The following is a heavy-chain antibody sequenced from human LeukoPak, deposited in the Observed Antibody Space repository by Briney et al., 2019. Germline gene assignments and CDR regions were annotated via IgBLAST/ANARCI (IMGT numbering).Heavy chain of an antibody. V-gene: IGHV4-59*08. D-gene: IGHD6-13*01. CDR1: GGSISSYY. Sequence: SETLSLTCTVSGGSISSYYWSWIRQPPGKGLEWIGYIYYSGSTNYNPSLKSRVTISVDTSKNQFSLKLSSVTVADTAVYYCARHAPPWVSSWSVYNWFDPWGQGTLVTVSS. CDR3: ARHAPPWVSSWSVYNWFDP. CDR2: IYYSGST. J-gene: IGHJ5*02.